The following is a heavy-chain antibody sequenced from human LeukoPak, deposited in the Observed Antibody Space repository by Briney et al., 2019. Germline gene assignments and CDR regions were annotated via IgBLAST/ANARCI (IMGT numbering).Heavy chain of an antibody. CDR2: ISLTGLT. V-gene: IGHV4-4*02. D-gene: IGHD3-3*01. J-gene: IGHJ4*02. Sequence: PSGTLSLTCVVSGGSISNTNWWSWVRQPPGQGLEWSGEISLTGLTHYNPSLEGRVTLSLDKSKNQLSLHLTSVTAADHAVYYCSRENGAFYPFGYWGQGTLVTVLS. CDR3: SRENGAFYPFGY. CDR1: GGSISNTNW.